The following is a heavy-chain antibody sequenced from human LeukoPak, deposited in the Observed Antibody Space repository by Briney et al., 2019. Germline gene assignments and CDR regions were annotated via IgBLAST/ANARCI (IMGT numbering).Heavy chain of an antibody. J-gene: IGHJ4*02. CDR1: GYTFTSYA. CDR2: INPNSGGT. V-gene: IGHV1-2*02. D-gene: IGHD5-18*01. Sequence: ASVKVSCKASGYTFTSYAMHWVRQAPGQGLEWMGWINPNSGGTKYAQKFKGRVTMTRDTSISTAYMELSRLRSDDTAVYYCARVDTAMVAGGGDYWGQGTLVTVSS. CDR3: ARVDTAMVAGGGDY.